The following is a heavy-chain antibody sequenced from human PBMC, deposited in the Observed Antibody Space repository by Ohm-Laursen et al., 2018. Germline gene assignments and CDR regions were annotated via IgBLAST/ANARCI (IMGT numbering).Heavy chain of an antibody. CDR1: GFTFTSFC. Sequence: SLRLSCAASGFTFTSFCMSWVRHAPGTGLEWVANIKQDGSEKYYVDSVKGRFSTSRDNAKNSLYLQMNSLRAEDTAVYYCARGSGEYVDYWGQGTLVTVSS. CDR3: ARGSGEYVDY. V-gene: IGHV3-7*01. J-gene: IGHJ4*02. D-gene: IGHD2-15*01. CDR2: IKQDGSEK.